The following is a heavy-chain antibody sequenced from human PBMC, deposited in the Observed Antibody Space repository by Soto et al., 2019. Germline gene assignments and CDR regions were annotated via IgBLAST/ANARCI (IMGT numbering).Heavy chain of an antibody. CDR3: ARVNYDFLTGYYPDYFVY. V-gene: IGHV4-59*01. CDR1: GGSISTYY. CDR2: IYYSGST. Sequence: PSETLSLTYTVSGGSISTYYWSWIRQPPGKGLEWIGYIYYSGSTNYSPSLKSRVTISVDTSKNQFSLKLSSVTAADTAVYYCARVNYDFLTGYYPDYFVYWGQGTLVTV. D-gene: IGHD3-9*01. J-gene: IGHJ4*02.